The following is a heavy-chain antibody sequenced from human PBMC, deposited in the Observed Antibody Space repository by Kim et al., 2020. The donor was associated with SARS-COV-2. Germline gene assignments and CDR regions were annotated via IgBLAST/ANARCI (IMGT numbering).Heavy chain of an antibody. J-gene: IGHJ6*02. Sequence: SVKGRFTISRDNSKNTLYRQMNSLRAEDTAVYYCAKYLLWFGESSLGMDVWGQGTTVTVSS. D-gene: IGHD3-10*01. CDR3: AKYLLWFGESSLGMDV. V-gene: IGHV3-23*01.